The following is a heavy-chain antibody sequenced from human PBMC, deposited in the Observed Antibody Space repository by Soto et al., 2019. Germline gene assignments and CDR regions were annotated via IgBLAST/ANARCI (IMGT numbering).Heavy chain of an antibody. CDR3: AHRRVYFGFDP. D-gene: IGHD1-26*01. J-gene: IGHJ5*02. CDR1: GFSLSTSGVG. V-gene: IGHV2-5*01. Sequence: QITLKESGPTLVKPTQTLTLTCTFSGFSLSTSGVGVGWIRQPPGKALEWLALIYWNDDKRYSPSLKSRLTXSMXASKTQVVLTMTNMDPVDTATSYCAHRRVYFGFDPWGQGTLVTVSS. CDR2: IYWNDDK.